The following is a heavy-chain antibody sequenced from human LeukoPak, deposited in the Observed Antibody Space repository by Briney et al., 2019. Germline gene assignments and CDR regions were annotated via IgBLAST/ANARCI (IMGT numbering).Heavy chain of an antibody. CDR1: GGTFSSYA. Sequence: AASVKVSCMASGGTFSSYAISWVRQAPGQGLEWMGGIIPIFGTANYAQKFQGRVTITTDESTSTAYMELSSLRSEDTAVYYCASPTYYYLPGDAFDIWGPGTMVTVSS. CDR3: ASPTYYYLPGDAFDI. V-gene: IGHV1-69*05. CDR2: IIPIFGTA. J-gene: IGHJ3*02. D-gene: IGHD3-10*01.